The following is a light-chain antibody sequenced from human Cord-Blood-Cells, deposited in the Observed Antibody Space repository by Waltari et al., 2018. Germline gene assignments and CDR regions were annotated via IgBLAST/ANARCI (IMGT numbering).Light chain of an antibody. CDR3: QQSYSTPRT. V-gene: IGKV1-39*01. Sequence: DIQMTQSPSSLSASVGDRVTITCRASPSISSYLNWYQQKPGKAPKLLIYAASSLQSGVPSRFSGSGSGTDFTLTISSLQPEEFATYYCQQSYSTPRTFGQGTKLEIK. CDR2: AAS. CDR1: PSISSY. J-gene: IGKJ2*01.